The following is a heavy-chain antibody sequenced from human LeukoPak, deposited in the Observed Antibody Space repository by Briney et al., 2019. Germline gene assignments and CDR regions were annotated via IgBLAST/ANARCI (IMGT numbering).Heavy chain of an antibody. V-gene: IGHV3-23*01. CDR2: ISGSGGGT. D-gene: IGHD1-26*01. CDR1: GFTFSSYW. Sequence: GGSLRLSCAASGFTFSSYWMSWVRQAPGKGLEWVSVISGSGGGTHYADSVKGRFTISRDNSKNTLYLQMNSLRAEDTAVYYCARAPKYRLVGVPKGPFDPWGQGTLVTVSS. J-gene: IGHJ5*02. CDR3: ARAPKYRLVGVPKGPFDP.